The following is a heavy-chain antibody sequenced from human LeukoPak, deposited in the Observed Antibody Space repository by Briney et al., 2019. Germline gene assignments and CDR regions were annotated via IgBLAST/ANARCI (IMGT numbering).Heavy chain of an antibody. J-gene: IGHJ6*03. CDR2: IYPGDSDT. V-gene: IGHV5-51*01. D-gene: IGHD6-6*01. Sequence: GESLKISCKGSGYSFTSYWIGWVRQMPGKGLEWMAIIYPGDSDTRYSPSFQGQVTISADKSTSTAYLQWSSLKASDAAMYYCARLRSRYYYYYMDVWGKGTTVTVSS. CDR3: ARLRSRYYYYYMDV. CDR1: GYSFTSYW.